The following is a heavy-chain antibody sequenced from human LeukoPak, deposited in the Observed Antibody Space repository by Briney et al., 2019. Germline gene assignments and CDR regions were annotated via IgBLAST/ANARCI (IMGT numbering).Heavy chain of an antibody. CDR3: ARVVGARAYFDY. V-gene: IGHV1-69*04. Sequence: ASVKDSCKASVGTFSSYAISWVRQAPGQGLEWMGRIIPILGIANYAQKFQGRVTITADKSTSTAYMELSSLRSEDTAVYYCARVVGARAYFDYWGQGTLVTVSS. D-gene: IGHD1-26*01. J-gene: IGHJ4*02. CDR2: IIPILGIA. CDR1: VGTFSSYA.